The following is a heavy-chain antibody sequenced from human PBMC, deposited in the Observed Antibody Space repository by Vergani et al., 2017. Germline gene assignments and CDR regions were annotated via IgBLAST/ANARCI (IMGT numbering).Heavy chain of an antibody. CDR3: KSYGGTYSRMVRVVMITDGCWFDP. D-gene: IGHD3-10*01. CDR2: ISGGST. Sequence: EVQLLESAGDLVQPGGSLRLSCAASGFTVSSNEMSWVRQAPGKGLEWVSTISGGSTYYADSRKGRFTISRDNSKNTLHLQMNSLRAEDTAVYYCKSYGGTYSRMVRVVMITDGCWFDPWGQGTLVTVSS. V-gene: IGHV3-38-3*01. J-gene: IGHJ5*02. CDR1: GFTVSSNE.